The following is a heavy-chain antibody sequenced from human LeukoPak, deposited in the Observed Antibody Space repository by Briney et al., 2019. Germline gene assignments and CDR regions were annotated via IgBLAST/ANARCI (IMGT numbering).Heavy chain of an antibody. Sequence: TGGSLRLSCAASGFPFSRYWMSWVRQAPGKGLYWVANIKQDGSEKYYVDSVKGRFTISRDNAKNSLYLQMNSLRAEDTAVYYCARGDYYDSGTSFTDAFDIWGQGTVVTVSS. J-gene: IGHJ3*02. CDR2: IKQDGSEK. CDR1: GFPFSRYW. CDR3: ARGDYYDSGTSFTDAFDI. D-gene: IGHD3-10*01. V-gene: IGHV3-7*04.